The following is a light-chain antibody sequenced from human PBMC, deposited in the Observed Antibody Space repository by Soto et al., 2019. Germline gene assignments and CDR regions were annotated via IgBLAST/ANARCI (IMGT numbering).Light chain of an antibody. CDR1: QSLVHSDGNTY. J-gene: IGKJ4*01. CDR3: MQATQFPLT. CDR2: EIS. Sequence: DIVMSQTPLSSPVTLGQPASISCRSSQSLVHSDGNTYLSWLPQRPGQPPTLLIIEISNRFSWVPDRFSGSVAGTDFTLKISRVEAERVWVYYCMQATQFPLTVGGASKVEIK. V-gene: IGKV2-24*01.